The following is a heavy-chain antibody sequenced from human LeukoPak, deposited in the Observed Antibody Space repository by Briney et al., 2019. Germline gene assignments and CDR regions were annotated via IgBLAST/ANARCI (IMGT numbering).Heavy chain of an antibody. J-gene: IGHJ5*02. Sequence: SSETLSLTCTVSGGSISSYYWSWIRQPPGKGLEWIGHIYGSGSTNYNPSLKSRVTLSVDTSKNQFSLKLSSVTAADTAVYYCAREGTSGSHLNWFDPWGQGTLVTVSS. D-gene: IGHD2-2*01. CDR1: GGSISSYY. CDR3: AREGTSGSHLNWFDP. V-gene: IGHV4-59*01. CDR2: IYGSGST.